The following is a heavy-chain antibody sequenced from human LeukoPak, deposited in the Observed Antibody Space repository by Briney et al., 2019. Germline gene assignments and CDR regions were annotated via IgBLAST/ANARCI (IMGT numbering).Heavy chain of an antibody. D-gene: IGHD1-26*01. CDR2: IYYSGST. Sequence: SETLSLTCTVSGGSISSFYWSWIRQPPGKGLEWIGYIYYSGSTNYNPSLKSRVTISGDTSKNQFSLQLSSVTAADTAVYYCARHRGSYYYSAFDIWGQGTMVTVSS. CDR3: ARHRGSYYYSAFDI. V-gene: IGHV4-59*08. J-gene: IGHJ3*02. CDR1: GGSISSFY.